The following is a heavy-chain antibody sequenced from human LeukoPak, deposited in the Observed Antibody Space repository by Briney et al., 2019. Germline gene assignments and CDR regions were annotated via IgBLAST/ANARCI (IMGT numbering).Heavy chain of an antibody. CDR1: GFTLGRHD. J-gene: IGHJ4*02. Sequence: QSGGSLRFSCTASGFTLGRHDMHWVRQTTGKGLKWVAALASGSQTFYAGSVKGRFTVSRDDAKNSLYLQMNSLRAGDTAVHYCVREARGYHYTYFDYWGQGTLVTVSS. CDR3: VREARGYHYTYFDY. D-gene: IGHD5-18*01. CDR2: LASGSQT. V-gene: IGHV3-13*01.